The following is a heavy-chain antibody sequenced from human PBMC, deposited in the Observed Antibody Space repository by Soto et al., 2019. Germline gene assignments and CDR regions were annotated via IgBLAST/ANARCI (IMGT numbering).Heavy chain of an antibody. V-gene: IGHV5-51*01. Sequence: EVQLVQSGAEVKKPGESLKISCKGSGYSFTSYWIGWVRQMPGKGLEWMGIIYPGDSDTRYSPSFQGQVTISADKSISTAYLQWSSLNASDTAMYYCARQDCSGGSCYSNYFDYWGQGTPVTVSS. D-gene: IGHD2-15*01. CDR2: IYPGDSDT. CDR3: ARQDCSGGSCYSNYFDY. CDR1: GYSFTSYW. J-gene: IGHJ4*02.